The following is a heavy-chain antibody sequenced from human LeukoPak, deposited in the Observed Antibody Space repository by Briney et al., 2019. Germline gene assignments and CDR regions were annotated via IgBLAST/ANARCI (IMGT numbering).Heavy chain of an antibody. D-gene: IGHD5-24*01. V-gene: IGHV1-46*01. Sequence: GASVKVSCKASGYTFTSYYMHWVRQAPGQGLEWMGIINPSGGSTSYAQKFQGRVTMTRDMSTSTVYMELSGLRSEDTAVYYCARDGLGAHGYNYRGFDYWGQGTLVTVSS. CDR2: INPSGGST. J-gene: IGHJ4*02. CDR1: GYTFTSYY. CDR3: ARDGLGAHGYNYRGFDY.